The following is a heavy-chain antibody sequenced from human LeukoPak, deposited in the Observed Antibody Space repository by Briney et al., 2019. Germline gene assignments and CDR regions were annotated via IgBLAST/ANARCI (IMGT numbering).Heavy chain of an antibody. J-gene: IGHJ4*02. V-gene: IGHV4-34*01. CDR2: INHSGST. CDR3: ARKHWGSEY. CDR1: GVSISDGYY. Sequence: SETLSLTCDVSGVSISDGYYWSWIRQPPGKGLEWIGEINHSGSTNYNPSLKSRVTISVDTSKNQFSLKLSSVTAADTAVYYCARKHWGSEYWGQGTLVTVSS. D-gene: IGHD7-27*01.